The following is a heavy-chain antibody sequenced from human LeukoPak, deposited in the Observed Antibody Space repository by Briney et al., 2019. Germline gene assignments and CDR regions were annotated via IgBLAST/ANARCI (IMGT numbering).Heavy chain of an antibody. CDR1: GFTFDDYV. CDR3: ARDQFGVIIVSSQYYFDS. Sequence: AGGPLRLSCAASGFTFDDYVMSLVRQAPGKGLEWVSGINWNGGSTGYPDPVKGRFPISRDNAKNSLYLQMNSLRVEDTALYYCARDQFGVIIVSSQYYFDSWGQGTLVTVSS. CDR2: INWNGGST. J-gene: IGHJ4*02. V-gene: IGHV3-20*04. D-gene: IGHD3-3*01.